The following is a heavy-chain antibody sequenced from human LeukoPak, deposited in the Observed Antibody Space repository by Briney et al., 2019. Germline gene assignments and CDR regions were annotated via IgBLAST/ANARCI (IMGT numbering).Heavy chain of an antibody. D-gene: IGHD3-22*01. CDR2: INPNSGGT. CDR3: ARVGYYYDSSGYLNY. CDR1: GYTFTGYY. Sequence: GASVKVSCKASGYTFTGYYMHWVRQAPGQGLEWMGRINPNSGGTNYAQKFQGRVTMTRDTSISTAYMELSRLRSDDTAVYYCARVGYYYDSSGYLNYWGQGTLVTVSS. V-gene: IGHV1-2*06. J-gene: IGHJ4*02.